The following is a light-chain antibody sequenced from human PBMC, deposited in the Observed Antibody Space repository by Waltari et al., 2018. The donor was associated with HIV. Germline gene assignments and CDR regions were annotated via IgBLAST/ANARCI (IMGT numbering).Light chain of an antibody. CDR2: AAS. Sequence: EIVMTQSPRTLPVSPGQPATLSCRASQSISGNIAWYQQKPGQAPSLRIFAASTRATGVPARFSGSGFGTEFTLSITGLQSEDVAIYHCQQYMAWPLTFGQGTKV. J-gene: IGKJ1*01. CDR1: QSISGN. V-gene: IGKV3-15*01. CDR3: QQYMAWPLT.